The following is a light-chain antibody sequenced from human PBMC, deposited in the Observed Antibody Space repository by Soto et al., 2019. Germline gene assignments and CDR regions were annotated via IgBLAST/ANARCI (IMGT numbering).Light chain of an antibody. CDR2: KAS. CDR3: QQYNSYSWT. CDR1: QIISNY. Sequence: DIQMTQSPSTLSASVGDRVTIACRASQIISNYLAWYQQKPGKAPKLLIYKASSLESGVPSRFSGSGSGTEFTLTISSLQPDDFATYYCQQYNSYSWTCGQGTKVEIK. V-gene: IGKV1-5*03. J-gene: IGKJ1*01.